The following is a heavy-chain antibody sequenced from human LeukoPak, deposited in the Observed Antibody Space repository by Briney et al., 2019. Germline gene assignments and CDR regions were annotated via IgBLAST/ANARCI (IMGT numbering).Heavy chain of an antibody. D-gene: IGHD4-17*01. J-gene: IGHJ2*01. V-gene: IGHV3-23*01. CDR2: INGDSDYT. CDR1: GLTFSTYT. CDR3: AKEVLDYEIPYWYFDL. Sequence: GGSLRLSCAASGLTFSTYTMSWVRQAPGKGLEWVSAINGDSDYTYYADSVKGRFTISRDNFKNTLYLQMNSLRAEDTAIYHCAKEVLDYEIPYWYFDLWGRGTLVTVSS.